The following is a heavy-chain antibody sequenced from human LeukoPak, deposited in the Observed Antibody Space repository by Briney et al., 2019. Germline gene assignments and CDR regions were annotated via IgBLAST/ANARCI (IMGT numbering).Heavy chain of an antibody. D-gene: IGHD1-14*01. V-gene: IGHV3-66*01. CDR1: GFTVSSNY. CDR2: IYSDGST. J-gene: IGHJ4*02. Sequence: GGSLRLSCAASGFTVSSNYMSWVRQAPGKGLEWVSFIYSDGSTYYADSVQGRFTLSRDNSKNALYLQMNSLRAEDTAVYYCARAPGFIDYWGQGTLVTVSS. CDR3: ARAPGFIDY.